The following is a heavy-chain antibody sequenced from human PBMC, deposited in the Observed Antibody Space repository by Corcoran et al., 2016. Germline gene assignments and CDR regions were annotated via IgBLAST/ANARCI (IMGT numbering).Heavy chain of an antibody. CDR3: ARVRGYCSSTSCYARSWFDP. J-gene: IGHJ5*02. V-gene: IGHV4-61*01. CDR1: GGSVSSGSYY. CDR2: IYYSGST. Sequence: QVQLQESGPGLVKPSETLSLTCTVSGGSVSSGSYYWSWIRQPPGKGLEWIGYIYYSGSTNYTPSLKSRVTISVDTSKNQFSLKLSSVTAADTAVYYCARVRGYCSSTSCYARSWFDPWGQGTLVTVSS. D-gene: IGHD2-2*03.